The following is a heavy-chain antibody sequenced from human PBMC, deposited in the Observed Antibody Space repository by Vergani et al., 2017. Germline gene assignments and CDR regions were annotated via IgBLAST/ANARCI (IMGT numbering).Heavy chain of an antibody. CDR1: GVSVTDYN. CDR3: AGDTHSWQRADG. D-gene: IGHD6-13*01. V-gene: IGHV4-59*02. Sequence: QAQLQESGPGLVKPSETLSLTCHVFGVSVTDYNCNWIRQAPGKGLEWIGSLSTTGGATHASHNPSLKSRVSISGDTSKSQFSLRLTSVTAADSAIYYCAGDTHSWQRADGWGQGLLVSVSS. J-gene: IGHJ4*02. CDR2: LSTTGGA.